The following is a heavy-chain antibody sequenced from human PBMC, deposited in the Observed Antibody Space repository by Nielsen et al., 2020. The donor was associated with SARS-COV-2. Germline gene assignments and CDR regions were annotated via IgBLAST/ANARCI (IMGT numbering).Heavy chain of an antibody. Sequence: GESLKISCGASGFIVNSNYMSLVRPAPGKGLEWVSVTYSGGSTYYADSVKGRFTISRDNSKNTLYLQMNSLRAEDTAVYYCAKDESSSWYLFYFYYWGQGTLVTVSS. CDR3: AKDESSSWYLFYFYY. V-gene: IGHV3-53*01. CDR2: TYSGGST. CDR1: GFIVNSNY. D-gene: IGHD6-13*01. J-gene: IGHJ4*02.